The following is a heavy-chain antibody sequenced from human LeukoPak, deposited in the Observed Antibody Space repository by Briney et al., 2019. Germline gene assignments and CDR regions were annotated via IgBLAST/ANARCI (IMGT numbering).Heavy chain of an antibody. J-gene: IGHJ6*03. CDR3: TRGGYRDYNWHPYYYMDV. V-gene: IGHV3-7*01. CDR1: GFTFSSYW. CDR2: IKQDGSEK. D-gene: IGHD1-20*01. Sequence: GGSLRLSCAASGFTFSSYWMSWVRQAPGKGLEWVANIKQDGSEKYYADSVKGRFTISRDNAKNSLYLQMNSLRAEDTAVYYCTRGGYRDYNWHPYYYMDVWGKGTTVTVSS.